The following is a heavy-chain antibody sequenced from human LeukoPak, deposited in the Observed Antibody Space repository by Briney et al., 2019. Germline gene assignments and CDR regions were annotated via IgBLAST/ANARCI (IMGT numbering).Heavy chain of an antibody. D-gene: IGHD5-12*01. CDR3: ARTYSRESGYDFVFHY. CDR1: RFTFSNYG. CDR2: ISYDGSNK. J-gene: IGHJ4*02. V-gene: IGHV3-30*03. Sequence: PGGSLRLSCAASRFTFSNYGMHWVRQAPAKGLEWVAIISYDGSNKYYADSVKGRFTISRDNSKNTLYLQMNSLRVEDTAVYYCARTYSRESGYDFVFHYWGQGTRVTVSS.